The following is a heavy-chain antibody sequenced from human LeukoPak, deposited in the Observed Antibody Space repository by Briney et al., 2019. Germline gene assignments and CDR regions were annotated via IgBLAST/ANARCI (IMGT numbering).Heavy chain of an antibody. CDR1: GFTFSSYG. Sequence: PGGSMRLSCGASGFTFSSYGMHWVPQAPGKGLEWVAVISYDGSNKYYADSVKGRFTISRDNSKNTLYLQMNSLRAEDTAVYYCAKEGYSGYDYPSDFDYWGQGTLVTVSS. CDR3: AKEGYSGYDYPSDFDY. CDR2: ISYDGSNK. V-gene: IGHV3-30*18. D-gene: IGHD5-12*01. J-gene: IGHJ4*02.